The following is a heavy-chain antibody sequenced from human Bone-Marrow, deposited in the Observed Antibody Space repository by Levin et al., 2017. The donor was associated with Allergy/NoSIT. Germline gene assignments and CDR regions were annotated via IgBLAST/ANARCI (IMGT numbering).Heavy chain of an antibody. V-gene: IGHV3-33*06. CDR2: IWYDGSQR. D-gene: IGHD3-16*01. Sequence: GGSLRLSCIASGFTFSSHAMHWVRQAPGKGLEWVASIWYDGSQRYYGDSVNGRFTTSRDNYKNTLYLQMNNLRAEDTAIYYCAKDIFDGSAYGWLDYWGQGTLVTVSS. CDR1: GFTFSSHA. CDR3: AKDIFDGSAYGWLDY. J-gene: IGHJ4*02.